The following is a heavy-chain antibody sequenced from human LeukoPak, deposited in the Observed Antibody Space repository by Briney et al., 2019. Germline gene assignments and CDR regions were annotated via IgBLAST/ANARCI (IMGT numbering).Heavy chain of an antibody. CDR3: ARHQHSPMTPWDY. CDR1: GGSISSGGYY. D-gene: IGHD2-21*01. CDR2: IYHSGST. J-gene: IGHJ4*02. Sequence: PSETLSLTCTVSGGSISSGGYYWSWIRQPPGKGLEWIGHIYHSGSTYYNPSLKSRVTISVDRSKNQFSLKLSSVTAADTAVYYCARHQHSPMTPWDYWGQGTLVTVSS. V-gene: IGHV4-30-2*01.